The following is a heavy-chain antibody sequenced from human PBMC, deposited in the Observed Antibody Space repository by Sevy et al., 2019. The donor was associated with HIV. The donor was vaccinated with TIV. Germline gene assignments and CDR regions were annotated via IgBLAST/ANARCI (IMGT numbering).Heavy chain of an antibody. V-gene: IGHV3-23*01. CDR3: AKKMGGGSGMAFLVDY. Sequence: GGSLRLSCAASGFTFSNFAMGWVRHAPGKGLDWISVISGTGDYTYYSDSVKGRFTISRDNSENTLSLQMNSLRAEDTAIFYCAKKMGGGSGMAFLVDYWGQGTLVTVSS. J-gene: IGHJ4*02. D-gene: IGHD5-18*01. CDR2: ISGTGDYT. CDR1: GFTFSNFA.